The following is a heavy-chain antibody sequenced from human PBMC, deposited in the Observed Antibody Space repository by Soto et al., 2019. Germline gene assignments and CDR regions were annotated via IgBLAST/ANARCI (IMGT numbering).Heavy chain of an antibody. CDR2: INAGNGNT. CDR3: ARDLYDSSGYLNNSPGY. V-gene: IGHV1-3*01. Sequence: ASVKVSCKASGYTFTSYAMHWVRQAPGQRLEWMGWINAGNGNTKYSQKFQGRVTITRDTSASTAYMELSSLRSEDTAVYYCARDLYDSSGYLNNSPGYWGQGTLVTVSS. D-gene: IGHD3-22*01. CDR1: GYTFTSYA. J-gene: IGHJ4*02.